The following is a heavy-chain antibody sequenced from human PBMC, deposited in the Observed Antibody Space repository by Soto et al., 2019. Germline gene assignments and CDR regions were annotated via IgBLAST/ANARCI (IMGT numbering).Heavy chain of an antibody. J-gene: IGHJ6*02. V-gene: IGHV4-59*01. Sequence: SETLSLTCTVSGGSISSYYWSWIRQPPGKGLEWIGYIYYSGNTNYNPSLKSRVTISVDTSKNQFSLKLSSVTAADTAVYYCARGSRAYPEMATIRYYYYGMDVWGQGTTVT. CDR3: ARGSRAYPEMATIRYYYYGMDV. D-gene: IGHD5-12*01. CDR1: GGSISSYY. CDR2: IYYSGNT.